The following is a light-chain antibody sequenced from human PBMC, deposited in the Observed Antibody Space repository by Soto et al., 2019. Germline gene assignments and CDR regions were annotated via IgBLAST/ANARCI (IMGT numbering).Light chain of an antibody. CDR3: SSYTSTTTLMV. CDR2: DVT. Sequence: QSVLTQPASVSGSPGQSITISCTGTSSDVGGFNYVSWYQQHPDKAPKLMIYDVTNRPSGISYRFSGSKSGNTASLTISGLQAEDEADYYCSSYTSTTTLMVFGGGTQLTVL. J-gene: IGLJ2*01. CDR1: SSDVGGFNY. V-gene: IGLV2-14*01.